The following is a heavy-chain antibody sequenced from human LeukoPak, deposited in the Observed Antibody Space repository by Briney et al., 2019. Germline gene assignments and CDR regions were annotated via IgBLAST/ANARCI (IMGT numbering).Heavy chain of an antibody. V-gene: IGHV3-23*01. CDR3: AKWGDYDVLTGYYVSDY. J-gene: IGHJ4*02. CDR1: GFTFSNYA. CDR2: ITGSGGNT. D-gene: IGHD3-9*01. Sequence: GGSLRLSCAASGFTFSNYAMSWVRQAPGKGLEWVSAITGSGGNTYYADSVKGRFTISRDNSKNTVFLQMNSLRAEDTAVYYCAKWGDYDVLTGYYVSDYWGQGTRVTVSS.